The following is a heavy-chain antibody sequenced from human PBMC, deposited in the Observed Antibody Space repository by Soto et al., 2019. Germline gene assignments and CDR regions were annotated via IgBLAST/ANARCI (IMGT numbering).Heavy chain of an antibody. CDR2: ISSSSSYT. CDR3: ARDVKCLRHIFYYYYGMAV. J-gene: IGHJ6*02. V-gene: IGHV3-11*06. CDR1: GFTFSDYY. D-gene: IGHD5-12*01. Sequence: PGGSLRLSCAASGFTFSDYYMSWIRQAPGKGLEWVSYISSSSSYTNYADSVKGRFTISRDNAKNSLYLQMNSLRDEDTAVYYCARDVKCLRHIFYYYYGMAVSGQGTTVTVYS.